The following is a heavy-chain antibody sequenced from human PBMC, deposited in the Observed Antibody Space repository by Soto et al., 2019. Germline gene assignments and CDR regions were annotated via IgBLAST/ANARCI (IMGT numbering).Heavy chain of an antibody. J-gene: IGHJ4*02. CDR3: ARGPLWFGELLVYFDY. CDR2: MNPNSGNT. Sequence: ASVKVSCKASGYTFTSYDINWVRQATGQGLEWMGWMNPNSGNTGYAQKFQGRVTMTRNTSISTAYMELSSLRSEDTAVYYCARGPLWFGELLVYFDYWGQGTPVTVSS. V-gene: IGHV1-8*01. D-gene: IGHD3-10*01. CDR1: GYTFTSYD.